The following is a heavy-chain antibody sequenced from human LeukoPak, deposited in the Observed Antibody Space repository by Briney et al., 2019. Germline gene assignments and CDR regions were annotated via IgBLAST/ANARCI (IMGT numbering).Heavy chain of an antibody. CDR2: IYYSGST. V-gene: IGHV4-59*01. J-gene: IGHJ5*02. Sequence: SETLSLTCTVSGGSISSYYWSWIRQPPGKGLEWIGYIYYSGSTNYKPSLKSRVTISVDTSKNQFSLKLSSVTAADTAVYYCATLTGYSSESWFDPWGQGILVTVSS. D-gene: IGHD3-9*01. CDR1: GGSISSYY. CDR3: ATLTGYSSESWFDP.